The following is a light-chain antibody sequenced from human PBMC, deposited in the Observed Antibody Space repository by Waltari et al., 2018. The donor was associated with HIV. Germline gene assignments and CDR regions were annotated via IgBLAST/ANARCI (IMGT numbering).Light chain of an antibody. J-gene: IGLJ2*01. CDR2: EGR. V-gene: IGLV2-23*01. Sequence: QPALTQPASVSGSPGPSITISCTGPSSDVGSYNLVSWDQQHPGKAPKLMIYEGRKRPSGVSNRFSGSKSGNTASLTISGIQAEDEADYYCCSYAGSVVFGGGTKLTVL. CDR1: SSDVGSYNL. CDR3: CSYAGSVV.